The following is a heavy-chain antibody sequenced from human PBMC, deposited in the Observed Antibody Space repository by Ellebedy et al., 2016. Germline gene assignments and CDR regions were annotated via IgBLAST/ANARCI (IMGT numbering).Heavy chain of an antibody. J-gene: IGHJ4*02. D-gene: IGHD2-21*01. CDR3: ARRGHCGTDCFSHDY. CDR1: GGSFTDYY. Sequence: SETLSLXCAVYGGSFTDYYWSWIRQSPGKGLEWIGEISHTGHTIYTPSLESRVTMSIDASKNQFSLTLSSVTAADTAVFYCARRGHCGTDCFSHDYWGPGTLVTVSS. V-gene: IGHV4-34*01. CDR2: ISHTGHT.